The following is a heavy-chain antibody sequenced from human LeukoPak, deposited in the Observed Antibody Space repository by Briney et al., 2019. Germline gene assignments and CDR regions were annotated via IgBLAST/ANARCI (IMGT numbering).Heavy chain of an antibody. CDR2: ISAYNGNT. J-gene: IGHJ5*02. D-gene: IGHD6-13*01. Sequence: ASVKVSCKASGYTFTSYGISWVRQAPGQGLEWMGWISAYNGNTNYAQKLQGRVTMTTDTSTSTAFMELRSLRSDDTAVYYCARANLRYSSSWYSGRWFDPWGQGTLVTVSS. V-gene: IGHV1-18*01. CDR3: ARANLRYSSSWYSGRWFDP. CDR1: GYTFTSYG.